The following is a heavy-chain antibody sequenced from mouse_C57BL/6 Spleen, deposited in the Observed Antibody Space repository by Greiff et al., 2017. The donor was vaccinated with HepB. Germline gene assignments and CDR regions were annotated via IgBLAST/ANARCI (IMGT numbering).Heavy chain of an antibody. CDR3: ARGGGSSLYAMDY. CDR1: GISITTGNYR. CDR2: IYYSGTI. D-gene: IGHD1-1*01. V-gene: IGHV3-5*01. Sequence: EVKLQESGPGLVKPSQTVFLTCTVTGISITTGNYRWSWIRQFPGNKLEWIGYIYYSGTITYNPSLTSRTTITRDTPKNQFFLEMNSLTAEDTATYYCARGGGSSLYAMDYWGQGTSVTVSS. J-gene: IGHJ4*01.